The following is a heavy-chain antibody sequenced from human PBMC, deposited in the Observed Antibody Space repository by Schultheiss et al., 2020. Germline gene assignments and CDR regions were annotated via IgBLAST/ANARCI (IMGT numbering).Heavy chain of an antibody. Sequence: WGSLRLSCAASGFTFSSAWMNWVRQAPGGGLEWVGRIKTKTDGGTTDYAAPVKGRFTISRDDSKSIAYLQMNSLKTEDTAVYYCTRAFTTGNSEENYYYYYGMDVWGQGTTVTVSS. J-gene: IGHJ6*02. CDR3: TRAFTTGNSEENYYYYYGMDV. V-gene: IGHV3-15*07. CDR1: GFTFSSAW. D-gene: IGHD3-22*01. CDR2: IKTKTDGGTT.